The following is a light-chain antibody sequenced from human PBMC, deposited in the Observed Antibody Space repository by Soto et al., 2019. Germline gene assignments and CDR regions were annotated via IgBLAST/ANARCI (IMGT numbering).Light chain of an antibody. J-gene: IGKJ4*01. V-gene: IGKV1-27*01. CDR3: QKYNSALLT. Sequence: DIQMTQSTSSLSASVGDRVNITCRASKGISNYLAWYQKKPGKVPKLLIYAASSLQSGVPSRFSGSGSGTDFTRTISSQQPEDVATYYCQKYNSALLTFGGGTKVAIK. CDR1: KGISNY. CDR2: AAS.